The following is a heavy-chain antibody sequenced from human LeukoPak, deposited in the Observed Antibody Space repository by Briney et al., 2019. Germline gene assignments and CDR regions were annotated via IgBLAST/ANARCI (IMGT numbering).Heavy chain of an antibody. J-gene: IGHJ4*02. V-gene: IGHV3-23*01. CDR2: ITDSGGDT. CDR1: GFTFSSYA. CDR3: VKGSSSSRPYYFDY. Sequence: GGSLRLSCAASGFTFSSYAMAWVRQAPGKELEWVSAITDSGGDTYHADSVKGRFTISRDNSKNTLYMQMNSLRVEDTAVYYCVKGSSSSRPYYFDYWGQGTLVTVSS. D-gene: IGHD6-6*01.